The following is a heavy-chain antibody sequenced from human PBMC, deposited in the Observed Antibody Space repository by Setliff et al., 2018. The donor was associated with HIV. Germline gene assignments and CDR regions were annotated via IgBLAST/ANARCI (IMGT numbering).Heavy chain of an antibody. D-gene: IGHD2-8*01. CDR3: ARRYGTAFDI. J-gene: IGHJ3*02. Sequence: SETLSLTCSVYGTSFSDHYWSWVRQTPGKGLEWIGEMNQSGTTNYNPSLKGRVTMSIDTSERQFSLKLTSLTAADTAVYYCARRYGTAFDIWGQGTMVTVSS. CDR2: MNQSGTT. CDR1: GTSFSDHY. V-gene: IGHV4-34*01.